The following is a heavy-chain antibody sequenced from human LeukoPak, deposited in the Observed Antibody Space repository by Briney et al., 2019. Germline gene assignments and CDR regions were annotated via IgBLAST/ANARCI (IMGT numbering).Heavy chain of an antibody. J-gene: IGHJ4*02. Sequence: SETLSLTCAVYGGSFSGYYWSWIRQPPGKGLEWIGEINHSGSTNYNPSLKSRVTISVDTSKNQFSLKLSSVTAADTAVYYCARQIGYSYGLAFDYWGQGTLVTVSS. D-gene: IGHD5-18*01. CDR1: GGSFSGYY. V-gene: IGHV4-34*01. CDR3: ARQIGYSYGLAFDY. CDR2: INHSGST.